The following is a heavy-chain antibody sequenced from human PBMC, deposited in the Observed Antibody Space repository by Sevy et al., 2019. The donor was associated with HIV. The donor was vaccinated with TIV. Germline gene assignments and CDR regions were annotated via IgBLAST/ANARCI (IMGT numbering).Heavy chain of an antibody. Sequence: GGSLRLSCAATGFTFSNYAMHWVRQAPGKGMEWVAIIWSDGAYQYHGDSWKGRFTSSQDNSKNTLYLQMNNVRVEDTAVYYCARGGYYYDNAAYYALDSWGQGTLVTVSS. CDR2: IWSDGAYQ. V-gene: IGHV3-33*01. CDR1: GFTFSNYA. CDR3: ARGGYYYDNAAYYALDS. J-gene: IGHJ4*02. D-gene: IGHD3-22*01.